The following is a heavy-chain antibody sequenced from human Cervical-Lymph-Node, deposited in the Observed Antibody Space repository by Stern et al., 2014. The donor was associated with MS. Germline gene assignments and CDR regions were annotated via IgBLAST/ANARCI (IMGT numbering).Heavy chain of an antibody. CDR2: IIPTFDKA. Sequence: QVQLVESGDEVKKPGSSVTVSCKASGDTFYTHAITWVRQAPGQGLEWMGGIIPTFDKADYAQKFQDRVSITADSSTSTSYMHLNSLTSEDTAVYYCARAATFGVVIVSQYDFWGQGTLVTVSS. CDR1: GDTFYTHA. CDR3: ARAATFGVVIVSQYDF. D-gene: IGHD3-3*01. V-gene: IGHV1-69*06. J-gene: IGHJ4*02.